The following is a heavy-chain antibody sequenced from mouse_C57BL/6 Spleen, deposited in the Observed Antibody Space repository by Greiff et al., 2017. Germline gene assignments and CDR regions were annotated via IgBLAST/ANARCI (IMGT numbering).Heavy chain of an antibody. CDR2: IDPSGSYT. D-gene: IGHD1-1*01. Sequence: QVQLQQPGAELVMPGASVKLSCKASGYTFTSYWMHWVKQRPGQGLEWIGEIDPSGSYTNYNQKFKGKSTLTVDKSSSTAYLQLSSLTSEDSAVYYCAAQLLLRQYYFDYWGQGTTLTVSS. J-gene: IGHJ2*01. V-gene: IGHV1-69*01. CDR3: AAQLLLRQYYFDY. CDR1: GYTFTSYW.